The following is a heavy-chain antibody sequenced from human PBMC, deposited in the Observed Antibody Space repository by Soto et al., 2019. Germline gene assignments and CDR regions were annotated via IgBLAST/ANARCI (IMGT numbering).Heavy chain of an antibody. CDR1: GFTFGTTD. CDR3: VKNSGWFNT. J-gene: IGHJ5*02. V-gene: IGHV3-23*01. D-gene: IGHD3-10*01. CDR2: IDGSGGIT. Sequence: PWGALRVSCAASGFTFGTTDMSWVRQAPGEGLEWVSTIDGSGGITYYADSVKGRFTISRDNSRNTVYLQMNSLRGDDTALYYCVKNSGWFNTWGQGALVTVSS.